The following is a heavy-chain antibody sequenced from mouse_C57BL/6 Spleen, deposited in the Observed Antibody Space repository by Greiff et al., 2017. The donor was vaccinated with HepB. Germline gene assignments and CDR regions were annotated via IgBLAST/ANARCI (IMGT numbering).Heavy chain of an antibody. J-gene: IGHJ1*03. CDR3: AQDGSSPNWYFDV. Sequence: VQLQQSGAELARPGASVKMSCKASAYTFTSYTMHWVKQRPGQGLEWIGYINPSSGYTKYNQKFKDKATSTADKSSSTAYMQLSSLTSEDSAVYYCAQDGSSPNWYFDVWGTGTTVTGSS. CDR1: AYTFTSYT. D-gene: IGHD1-1*01. V-gene: IGHV1-4*01. CDR2: INPSSGYT.